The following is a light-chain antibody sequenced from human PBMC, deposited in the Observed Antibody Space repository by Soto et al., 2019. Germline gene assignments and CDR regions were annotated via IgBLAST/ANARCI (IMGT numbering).Light chain of an antibody. Sequence: QSVLTQPASVSGSPGQSITISCTGTSRDIVFFNYVSWYQQFPGNAPKLIIFEVTNRPSGVSNRFSASKSGNTASLTISGLQAEDGADYYCSSYTTRSTYVFGTGTKVTVL. CDR2: EVT. CDR3: SSYTTRSTYV. CDR1: SRDIVFFNY. J-gene: IGLJ1*01. V-gene: IGLV2-14*01.